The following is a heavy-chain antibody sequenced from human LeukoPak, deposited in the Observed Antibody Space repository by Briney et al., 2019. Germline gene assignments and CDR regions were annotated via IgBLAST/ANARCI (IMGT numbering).Heavy chain of an antibody. J-gene: IGHJ6*02. CDR1: GYTFTSDG. Sequence: ASVKVSCKASGYTFTSDGISWVPQAPGQGLESMGWISAYNGNTNYAQKLQGRVTMTTDTSTSTAYMELRSLRSDDTAVYYCTRGERVVVAAYYYYDMDVWGQGTTVTVSS. V-gene: IGHV1-18*01. CDR2: ISAYNGNT. CDR3: TRGERVVVAAYYYYDMDV. D-gene: IGHD2-15*01.